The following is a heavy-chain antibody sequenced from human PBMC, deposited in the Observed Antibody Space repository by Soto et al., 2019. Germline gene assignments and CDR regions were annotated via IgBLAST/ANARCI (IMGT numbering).Heavy chain of an antibody. D-gene: IGHD5-12*01. V-gene: IGHV2-5*02. CDR3: AHCGQGLRYSGYDWSCHY. CDR1: GFSLSTSGVG. J-gene: IGHJ4*02. CDR2: IYWDDDK. Sequence: QITLKESGHTLVKPTQTLTLTCTFSGFSLSTSGVGVGWIRQPPGKALDWLALIYWDDDKRYSQSLKTRLTTTKDAFKNQVVLTMPNMDPVDTATYYCAHCGQGLRYSGYDWSCHYWGQGTLVTVSS.